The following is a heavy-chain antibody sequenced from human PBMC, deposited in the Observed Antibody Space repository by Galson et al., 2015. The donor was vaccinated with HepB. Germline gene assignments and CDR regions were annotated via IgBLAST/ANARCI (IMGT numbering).Heavy chain of an antibody. CDR2: IYYTGST. J-gene: IGHJ4*02. CDR1: GGSINSYY. D-gene: IGHD3-22*01. Sequence: ETLSLTCTVSGGSINSYYWSWFRQPPGKGLEWIGYIYYTGSTNYNPSLKSRVTISGDASKWQFSLNLSSVTAADTAIYYCARLSYDSTDADYWGQGTLVTVSS. V-gene: IGHV4-59*08. CDR3: ARLSYDSTDADY.